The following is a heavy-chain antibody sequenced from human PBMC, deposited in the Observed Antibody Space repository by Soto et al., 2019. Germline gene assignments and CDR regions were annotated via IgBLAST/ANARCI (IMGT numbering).Heavy chain of an antibody. D-gene: IGHD5-12*01. Sequence: SVKVSCKASGATYSSSAISWVRQAPGQGLEWMGGINPILGTPDYAHKFQGRVTITADESTSTVYMELGSLGSEDTALYFCARGGVDVVATSAFDYWGQGTLVTVSS. CDR2: INPILGTP. V-gene: IGHV1-69*13. J-gene: IGHJ4*02. CDR1: GATYSSSA. CDR3: ARGGVDVVATSAFDY.